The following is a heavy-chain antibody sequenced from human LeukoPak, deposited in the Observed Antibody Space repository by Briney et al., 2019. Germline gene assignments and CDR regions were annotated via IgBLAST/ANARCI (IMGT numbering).Heavy chain of an antibody. CDR2: ISSSSSYI. CDR1: GFTFSSYS. CDR3: ARGDTYGSGSYWY. D-gene: IGHD3-10*01. V-gene: IGHV3-21*01. J-gene: IGHJ4*02. Sequence: GGSLRLSCAASGFTFSSYSMNWVRQAPGKGLGWVSSISSSSSYIYYADSVKGRFTISRDNAKNSLYLQMNSLRAEDTAVYYCARGDTYGSGSYWYWGQGTLVTVSS.